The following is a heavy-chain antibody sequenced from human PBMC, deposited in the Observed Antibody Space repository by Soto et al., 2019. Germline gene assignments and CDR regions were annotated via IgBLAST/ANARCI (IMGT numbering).Heavy chain of an antibody. CDR3: ARDSSAWPNYFDS. D-gene: IGHD6-19*01. CDR2: FSGRSGDT. Sequence: PGGSLRLSCVASGFSISTHALTWVRKAPGKGLEWVSSFSGRSGDTYYAASVKGRFTISGDGSKNTVILQMNNLRADDTALYYCARDSSAWPNYFDSWGQGIQVTVSS. J-gene: IGHJ4*02. V-gene: IGHV3-23*01. CDR1: GFSISTHA.